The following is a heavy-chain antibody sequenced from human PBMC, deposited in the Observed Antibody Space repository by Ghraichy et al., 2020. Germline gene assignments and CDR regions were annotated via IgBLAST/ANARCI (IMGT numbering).Heavy chain of an antibody. CDR2: IYHSGTT. CDR1: GGSISSSSYY. V-gene: IGHV4-39*01. J-gene: IGHJ4*02. Sequence: SETLSLTCTVSGGSISSSSYYWGWIRQPPGKGLEWIGNIYHSGTTYYNPSLKSRVIISVDTAKNQFSLRLNSVTAADTAVYYCARYGSTVRVDYWGQGTLVTISP. CDR3: ARYGSTVRVDY. D-gene: IGHD4-11*01.